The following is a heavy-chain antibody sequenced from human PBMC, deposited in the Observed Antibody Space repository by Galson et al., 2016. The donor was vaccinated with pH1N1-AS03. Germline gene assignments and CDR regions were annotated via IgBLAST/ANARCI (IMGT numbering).Heavy chain of an antibody. V-gene: IGHV3-9*02. CDR1: GFSSDDYA. Sequence: SLRLSCAASGFSSDDYAMYWVRQAPGKGLEWVSTISWNGGGMDYADSVKGRFTISRDNAMNSLYLHMNGLRAEDTALYYCAKAGDSGYYEYYFDYWGQGTLVTVSS. J-gene: IGHJ4*02. CDR3: AKAGDSGYYEYYFDY. CDR2: ISWNGGGM. D-gene: IGHD3-22*01.